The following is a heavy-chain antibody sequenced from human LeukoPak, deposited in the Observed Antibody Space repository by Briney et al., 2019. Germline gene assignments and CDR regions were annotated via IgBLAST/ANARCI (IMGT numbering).Heavy chain of an antibody. J-gene: IGHJ4*02. D-gene: IGHD1-26*01. Sequence: SETLSLTCAVSGDSFSSHYWTWIRQSPGKGLEWIGYISYIGSTNYNPSLKSRVTISIDTSKNQFSLKLRSVTAEDTAVYYCATLGARYFDYWGQGTLVTVSS. CDR1: GDSFSSHY. CDR3: ATLGARYFDY. V-gene: IGHV4-59*11. CDR2: ISYIGST.